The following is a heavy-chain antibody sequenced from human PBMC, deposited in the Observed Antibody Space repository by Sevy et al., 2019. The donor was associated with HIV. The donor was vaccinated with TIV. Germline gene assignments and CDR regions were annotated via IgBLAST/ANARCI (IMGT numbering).Heavy chain of an antibody. V-gene: IGHV3-23*01. CDR1: GFTFSSYA. CDR2: ISGSGGST. D-gene: IGHD4-17*01. CDR3: AKGGVYGDYSDAFDI. J-gene: IGHJ3*02. Sequence: GGSLRLSCAASGFTFSSYAMSWVRQAPGKGLKWVSAISGSGGSTYYADSVKGRFTISRDNSKNTLYLQMNSLRAEDTAVYYCAKGGVYGDYSDAFDIWGQGTMVTVSS.